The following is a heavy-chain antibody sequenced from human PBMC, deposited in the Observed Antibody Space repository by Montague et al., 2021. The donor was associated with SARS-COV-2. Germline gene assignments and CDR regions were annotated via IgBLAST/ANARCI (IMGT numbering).Heavy chain of an antibody. D-gene: IGHD3-9*01. CDR3: ARSYYDILTNYYDAFDI. CDR1: GLSLSTSGMR. V-gene: IGHV2-70*04. J-gene: IGHJ3*02. CDR2: IDWDDYK. Sequence: PALVKTTQTLTLTCTLSGLSLSTSGMRASWIRQPPGKALEWLARIDWDDYKFYSTSLKTRLIISKDTSKNQVVLTMTNMDSVDTATYYCARSYYDILTNYYDAFDIWGQGTMVTVSS.